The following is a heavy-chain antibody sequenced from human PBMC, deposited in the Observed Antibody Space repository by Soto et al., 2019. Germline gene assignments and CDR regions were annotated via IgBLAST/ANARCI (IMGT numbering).Heavy chain of an antibody. Sequence: QVQLQQWGAGLLRPSETLSLTCAFYGGSFDDFYWSWVRQSPGKGLEWVGEISHDGGTNYSPSLASRVSISVDTTKNQFSLHLRSVTAADTGLYYCARGQLVWYGDLTPYQRDMDVWGQGTTVTVSS. CDR3: ARGQLVWYGDLTPYQRDMDV. CDR1: GGSFDDFY. V-gene: IGHV4-34*02. J-gene: IGHJ6*02. D-gene: IGHD3-10*01. CDR2: ISHDGGT.